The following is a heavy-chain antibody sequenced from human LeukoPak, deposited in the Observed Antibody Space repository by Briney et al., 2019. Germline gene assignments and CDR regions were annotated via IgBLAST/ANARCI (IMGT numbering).Heavy chain of an antibody. CDR3: AELGITMIGGV. J-gene: IGHJ6*04. V-gene: IGHV3-7*01. D-gene: IGHD3-10*02. CDR1: GFTFISYW. Sequence: GALRLLCSASGFTFISYWMRWVRQGPGEGLEWVANIRQDGSEKNYVDSVKGRFTISRDNAKNSLYLQMNRLRAEDTAVYYCAELGITMIGGVWGKGTTVTISS. CDR2: IRQDGSEK.